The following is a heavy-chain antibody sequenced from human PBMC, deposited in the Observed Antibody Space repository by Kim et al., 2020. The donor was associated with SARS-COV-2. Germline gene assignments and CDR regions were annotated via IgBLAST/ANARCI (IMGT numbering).Heavy chain of an antibody. Sequence: SETLSLTCTVSGGSISSGSYYWSWIRQPAGKGLEWIGRIYTSGSTNYNPSLKSRVTISVDTSKNQFSLKLSSVTAADTAVYYCARDKAHTDRPGRWFDPWGQGTLVTVSS. V-gene: IGHV4-61*02. J-gene: IGHJ5*02. CDR2: IYTSGST. CDR3: ARDKAHTDRPGRWFDP. CDR1: GGSISSGSYY. D-gene: IGHD5-18*01.